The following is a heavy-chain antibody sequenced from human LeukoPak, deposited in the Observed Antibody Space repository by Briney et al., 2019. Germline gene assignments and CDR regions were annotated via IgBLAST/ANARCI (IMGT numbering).Heavy chain of an antibody. J-gene: IGHJ5*02. CDR2: ISSSGNTI. CDR3: ARAYSNNWYDWFDP. Sequence: GGSLRLSCAASGFTFSDYYMSWIRQAPGKGLEWISYISSSGNTIYYADSVKGRFTISRDNAKNSLYLQMNSLRAEDTAVYYCARAYSNNWYDWFDPWGQGTLVTVSS. D-gene: IGHD6-13*01. V-gene: IGHV3-11*04. CDR1: GFTFSDYY.